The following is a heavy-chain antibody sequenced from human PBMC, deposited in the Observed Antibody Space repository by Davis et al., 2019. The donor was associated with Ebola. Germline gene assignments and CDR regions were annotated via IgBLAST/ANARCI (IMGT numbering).Heavy chain of an antibody. D-gene: IGHD5-18*01. Sequence: GSLRLSCAASGFTFSSYWMSWIRQPPGKGLEWIGYIYYSGSTNYNPSLKSRVTISVDTPKNQFSLKLSSVTAADPAVYYCARDRVGLDTAMVWDWYFDLWGRGTLVTVSS. J-gene: IGHJ2*01. V-gene: IGHV4-59*01. CDR1: GFTFSSYW. CDR2: IYYSGST. CDR3: ARDRVGLDTAMVWDWYFDL.